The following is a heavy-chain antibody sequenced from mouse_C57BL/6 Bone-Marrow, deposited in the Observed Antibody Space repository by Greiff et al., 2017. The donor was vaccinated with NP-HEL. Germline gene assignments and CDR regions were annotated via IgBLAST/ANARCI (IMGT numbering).Heavy chain of an antibody. V-gene: IGHV1-52*01. CDR3: AREGFAY. J-gene: IGHJ3*01. CDR2: IDPSDSET. CDR1: GYTFTSYW. Sequence: VQLQQPGAELVRPGSSVKLSCKDSGYTFTSYWMHWVKQRPIQGLEWIGNIDPSDSETHYNQNFKDKATLTVDKSSSTAYLQLSSLTSEDAAVYYCAREGFAYWGPGTLVTVSA.